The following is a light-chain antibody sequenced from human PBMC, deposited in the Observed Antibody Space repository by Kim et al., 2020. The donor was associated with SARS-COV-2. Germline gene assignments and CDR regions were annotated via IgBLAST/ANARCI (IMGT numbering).Light chain of an antibody. CDR1: IPTIGCNV. Sequence: GRGVLISCSGSIPTIGCNVVNWYQQLPGTAPKLLRYSNDYRPSGVPDRFSGSKSGTSASLAISGLQSEDEADYYCVAWDDSLKGSVFGGGTQLTVL. CDR2: SND. CDR3: VAWDDSLKGSV. J-gene: IGLJ2*01. V-gene: IGLV1-44*01.